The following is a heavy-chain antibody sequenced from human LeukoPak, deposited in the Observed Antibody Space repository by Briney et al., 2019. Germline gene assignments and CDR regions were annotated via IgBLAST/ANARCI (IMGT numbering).Heavy chain of an antibody. V-gene: IGHV4-61*02. CDR3: ARLQDYYDTTGSNYYYIDV. CDR2: IHTTGT. D-gene: IGHD3-22*01. J-gene: IGHJ6*03. Sequence: SETLSLTCSVSGDSLNSATYFWTWIRQPAGKGLEWIGRIHTTGTNYNPSLKSRVTISVDTSRNQFSLNLSSVTAADTAVYYCARLQDYYDTTGSNYYYIDVWGQGTTVAVSS. CDR1: GDSLNSATYF.